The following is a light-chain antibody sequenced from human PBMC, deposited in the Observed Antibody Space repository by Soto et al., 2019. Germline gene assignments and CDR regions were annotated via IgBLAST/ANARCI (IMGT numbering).Light chain of an antibody. V-gene: IGLV2-14*03. Sequence: QSVLTRPASVSGFPGQSITISCTGTSSDIGGYDYVSWYQQHPGKAPKLIIYDVSGRPSGVPNRFSGSKSANTASLTISGLQAEDEADYHCSSYTSTSAPYVFGTGTKVTVL. CDR1: SSDIGGYDY. CDR3: SSYTSTSAPYV. CDR2: DVS. J-gene: IGLJ1*01.